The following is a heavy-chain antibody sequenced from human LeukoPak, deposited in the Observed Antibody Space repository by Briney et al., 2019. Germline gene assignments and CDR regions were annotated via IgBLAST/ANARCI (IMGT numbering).Heavy chain of an antibody. D-gene: IGHD6-6*01. J-gene: IGHJ4*02. CDR3: ASIGSSSFIGPLSDY. V-gene: IGHV1-24*01. Sequence: GASVKVSCKVSGYTLTELSMHWVRQAPGKGLEWMGGFDPEDGETIYAQKFQGRVTMTEDTSTDTAYMELSSLRSEDTAVYYCASIGSSSFIGPLSDYWGQGTLVTVSS. CDR1: GYTLTELS. CDR2: FDPEDGET.